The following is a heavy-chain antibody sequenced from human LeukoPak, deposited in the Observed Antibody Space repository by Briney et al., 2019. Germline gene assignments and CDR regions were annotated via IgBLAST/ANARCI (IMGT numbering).Heavy chain of an antibody. CDR1: GGSFSGYY. Sequence: SETLSLTCAVYGGSFSGYYWSWIRQPPGKGLEWIGEINHSGSTNYNPSLKSRVTILVDTSKNQFSLKLSSVTAADTAVYYCARGRYYDSSGLNPYYFDYWGQGTLVTVSS. J-gene: IGHJ4*02. CDR3: ARGRYYDSSGLNPYYFDY. D-gene: IGHD3-22*01. CDR2: INHSGST. V-gene: IGHV4-34*01.